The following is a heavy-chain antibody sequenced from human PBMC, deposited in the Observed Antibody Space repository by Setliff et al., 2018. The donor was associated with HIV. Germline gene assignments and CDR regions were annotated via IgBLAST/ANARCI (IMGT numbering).Heavy chain of an antibody. Sequence: ASVKVSCKASGYTFTSYYMHWVRQAPGQGLEWMGIINPSGGSTSYAQKFQGRVTMTRDTSTSTVDMELGSLRYEDTAVYYCARGKVVRGVIPSYYFDYWGQGTLVTVSS. J-gene: IGHJ4*02. CDR2: INPSGGST. D-gene: IGHD3-10*01. V-gene: IGHV1-46*01. CDR1: GYTFTSYY. CDR3: ARGKVVRGVIPSYYFDY.